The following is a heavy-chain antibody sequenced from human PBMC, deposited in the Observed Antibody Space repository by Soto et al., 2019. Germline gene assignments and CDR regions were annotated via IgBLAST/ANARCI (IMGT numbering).Heavy chain of an antibody. D-gene: IGHD3-3*01. CDR1: GYTFTSYG. CDR2: ISAYNGNT. V-gene: IGHV1-18*01. Sequence: QVQLVQSGAEVKKPGASVKVSCKASGYTFTSYGISWVRQAPGQGLEWMGWISAYNGNTNYAQKLQGRVTMTTDTSTSTAYMELRSLRTDDTAVYYCARVGYYDFWSGYYHNWFDPWGQGTLVTVSS. CDR3: ARVGYYDFWSGYYHNWFDP. J-gene: IGHJ5*02.